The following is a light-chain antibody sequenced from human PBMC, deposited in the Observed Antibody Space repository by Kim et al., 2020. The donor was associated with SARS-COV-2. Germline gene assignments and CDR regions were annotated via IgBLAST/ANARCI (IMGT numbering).Light chain of an antibody. Sequence: SVKLTCTLSIGHSSYAIAWHQQQPEKGPRYLMKLNSDGSHSKGDGIPDRFSGSSSGAERYLTISSLQSEDEADYYCQTWGTASNWVFGGGTQLTVL. J-gene: IGLJ3*02. V-gene: IGLV4-69*01. CDR1: IGHSSYA. CDR3: QTWGTASNWV. CDR2: LNSDGSH.